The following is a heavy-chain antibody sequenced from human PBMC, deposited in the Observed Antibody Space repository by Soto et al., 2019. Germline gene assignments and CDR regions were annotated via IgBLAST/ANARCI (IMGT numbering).Heavy chain of an antibody. CDR3: AADSVDSSSWSEYYYYGMDV. V-gene: IGHV4-59*01. Sequence: PSETLSLTCTVSGGSIRSYYWSWIRQAPGKGLEWIGYLYNSGSTVYNPSLKSRVTISVDTSKNQFSLKLNSVTAADTAVYYCAADSVDSSSWSEYYYYGMDVWGQGTTVTVSS. CDR2: LYNSGST. D-gene: IGHD6-13*01. CDR1: GGSIRSYY. J-gene: IGHJ6*02.